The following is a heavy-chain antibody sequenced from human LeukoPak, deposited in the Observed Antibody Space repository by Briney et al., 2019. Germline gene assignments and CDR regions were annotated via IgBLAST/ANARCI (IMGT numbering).Heavy chain of an antibody. J-gene: IGHJ4*02. CDR2: IKSKTDGGTT. Sequence: GGSLRLSCAAAGFTFSNAWMCWVRQAPGKGLEWVGRIKSKTDGGTTDYAAPVKGRFTISRDDSKNTLYLQMNSLKTEDTAVYYCTTARGYSYGSSYFDYWGQGTLVTVSS. V-gene: IGHV3-15*01. CDR1: GFTFSNAW. D-gene: IGHD5-18*01. CDR3: TTARGYSYGSSYFDY.